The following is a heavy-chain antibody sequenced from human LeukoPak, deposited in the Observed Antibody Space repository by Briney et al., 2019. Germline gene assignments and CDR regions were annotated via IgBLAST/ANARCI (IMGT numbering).Heavy chain of an antibody. CDR2: VYYSGST. V-gene: IGHV4-39*07. D-gene: IGHD3-10*01. CDR1: GGSISRCTYY. CDR3: ARAQNYGSGSYPDY. J-gene: IGHJ4*02. Sequence: SETLSLTCTVSGGSISRCTYYWVWIRQAPGKGLEWIGSVYYSGSTDYNPPLKSRLTISVGTYKNQLSLNLRSVTAGDTAVHYCARAQNYGSGSYPDYGGEEPLVTVPS.